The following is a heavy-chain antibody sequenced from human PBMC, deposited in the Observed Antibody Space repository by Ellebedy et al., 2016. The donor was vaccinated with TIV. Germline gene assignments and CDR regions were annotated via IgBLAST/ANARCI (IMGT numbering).Heavy chain of an antibody. J-gene: IGHJ6*02. Sequence: GESLKISXAASGFTVSNNYMNWVRQAPGKGLEWVSLIYSGGSTHYADSVRGRFTISRDDAKNSLYLEINSLRAEDSAVYYCARENFYGMDVWGQGTTVTVSS. CDR2: IYSGGST. V-gene: IGHV3-53*01. CDR3: ARENFYGMDV. CDR1: GFTVSNNY.